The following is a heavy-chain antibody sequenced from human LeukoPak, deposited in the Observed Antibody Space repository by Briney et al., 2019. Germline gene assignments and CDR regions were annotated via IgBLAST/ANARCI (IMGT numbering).Heavy chain of an antibody. J-gene: IGHJ4*02. CDR3: ATTISMVRGVFDY. V-gene: IGHV3-33*01. D-gene: IGHD3-10*01. CDR2: IWYDGSNK. Sequence: GRSLRLSCAASGFTFSSYGMHWVRQAPGKGLEWVAVIWYDGSNKYYADSVKGRFTISRDNSKNTLYLQMNSLRAEDTAVYYCATTISMVRGVFDYWGQGTLVTVSS. CDR1: GFTFSSYG.